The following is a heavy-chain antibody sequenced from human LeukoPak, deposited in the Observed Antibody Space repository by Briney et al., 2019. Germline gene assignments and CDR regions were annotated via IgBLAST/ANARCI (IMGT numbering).Heavy chain of an antibody. J-gene: IGHJ3*02. CDR1: GLTFSCYS. CDR3: TVNYCSSTSCYVDAFDI. D-gene: IGHD2-2*01. CDR2: ISSSSSYI. Sequence: GGSLRLSCAASGLTFSCYSMNWVRQAPGKGLEWVSSISSSSSYIYYADSVKGRFTISRDNAKNSLYLQMNSLRAEDTAVYYCTVNYCSSTSCYVDAFDIWGQGTMVTVSS. V-gene: IGHV3-21*01.